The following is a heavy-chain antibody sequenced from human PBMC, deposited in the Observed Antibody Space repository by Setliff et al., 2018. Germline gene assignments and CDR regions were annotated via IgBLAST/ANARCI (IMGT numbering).Heavy chain of an antibody. V-gene: IGHV3-21*04. D-gene: IGHD6-13*01. J-gene: IGHJ4*02. CDR2: ISSTGSYK. CDR1: GFTFNSYS. Sequence: GGSLRLSCAASGFTFNSYSINWVRQAPGKGLEWVSSISSTGSYKPYADSVRGRFTSSRDNAKNTLYLQMNSLRADDTAVCYCTKGGSWSDYWGQGALVTVSS. CDR3: TKGGSWSDY.